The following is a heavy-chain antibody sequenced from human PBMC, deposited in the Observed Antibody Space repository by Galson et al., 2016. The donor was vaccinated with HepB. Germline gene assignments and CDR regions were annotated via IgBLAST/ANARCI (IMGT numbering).Heavy chain of an antibody. V-gene: IGHV2-5*02. CDR2: IYWDYDK. Sequence: PALVKPTQTLTLTCTFSGFSLSTSGVGVGWIRQPPGKALEWLALIYWDYDKRYSPSLKSRLTITKYTSKNQVVLTMTNMDPVDTATYYYAHRGEAGLFWEDAFDIWGQGTMVTVSS. CDR1: GFSLSTSGVG. J-gene: IGHJ3*02. D-gene: IGHD3-16*01. CDR3: AHRGEAGLFWEDAFDI.